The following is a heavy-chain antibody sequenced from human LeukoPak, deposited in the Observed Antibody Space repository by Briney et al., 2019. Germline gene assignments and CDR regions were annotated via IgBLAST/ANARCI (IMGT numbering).Heavy chain of an antibody. CDR2: IIPIFATT. J-gene: IGHJ4*02. D-gene: IGHD2-8*01. V-gene: IGHV1-69*13. CDR3: ARSFCIHGVHYTRPFDY. CDR1: GGTFSSYV. Sequence: SVKVSCKASGGTFSSYVISWVRQAPGQGLEWMGGIIPIFATTNYAQKFQGRVTITADESTSTAYMELSSLRSEDTAVYFCARSFCIHGVHYTRPFDYWGQGTLVTVSS.